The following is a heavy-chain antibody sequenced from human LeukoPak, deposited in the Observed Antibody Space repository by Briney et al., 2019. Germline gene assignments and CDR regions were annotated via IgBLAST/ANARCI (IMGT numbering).Heavy chain of an antibody. CDR3: AKEEVISGNHGVYFDY. D-gene: IGHD3-22*01. CDR1: GFTFRSYG. Sequence: PGRSLRLSCAAPGFTFRSYGMHWVRQAPGKGLEWVAFIRYDGNSNYYAGSVKGRFTISRDNSRSTLYLQMNSLRAEDTAVYYCAKEEVISGNHGVYFDYWGQGTLVTVSS. CDR2: IRYDGNSN. J-gene: IGHJ4*02. V-gene: IGHV3-30*02.